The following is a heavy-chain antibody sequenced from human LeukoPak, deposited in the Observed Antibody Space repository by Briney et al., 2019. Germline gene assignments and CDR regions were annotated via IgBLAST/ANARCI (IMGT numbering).Heavy chain of an antibody. D-gene: IGHD6-13*01. CDR1: GFTFSSYV. V-gene: IGHV3-23*01. CDR2: ISGSGGST. J-gene: IGHJ4*02. Sequence: PGGSLRLSCAASGFTFSSYVMSWVRLAPGKGLEWVSAISGSGGSTYYADSVKGRFTISRDNSKNTLYLQVSSLRAEDTAVYRCAKGGRITAVLPFDYWGQGTLVTVSS. CDR3: AKGGRITAVLPFDY.